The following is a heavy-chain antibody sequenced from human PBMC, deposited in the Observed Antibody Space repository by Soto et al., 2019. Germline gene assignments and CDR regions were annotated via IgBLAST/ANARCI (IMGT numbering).Heavy chain of an antibody. CDR2: IFPNVGTA. V-gene: IGHV1-69*01. CDR3: ARARYSSRWGTFDS. Sequence: QVHLEQSGAEVKKPGTSVKVSCKASGGSFSTNEIDWVRQAPGQGLGWMGRIFPNVGTADYAQKFQGRLTIIADESTATVFMALSRLSSADTAVYFCARARYSSRWGTFDSWGQGTQVDVSS. D-gene: IGHD6-19*01. CDR1: GGSFSTNE. J-gene: IGHJ4*02.